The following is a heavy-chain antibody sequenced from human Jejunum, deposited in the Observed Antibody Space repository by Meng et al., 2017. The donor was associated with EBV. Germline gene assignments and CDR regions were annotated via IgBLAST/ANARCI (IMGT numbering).Heavy chain of an antibody. D-gene: IGHD3-22*01. CDR2: IIPIFGRT. Sequence: VVLVESGAEGKKHGSSVKVSCKASGGTFSSYVINWVRQAPGQGLEWMGGIIPIFGRTNYALEFQDRVTITADKFTSTVYMEMSSLKSEDTAVYYCARDQGRDYDSSTYYTHWGRGTLVTVSS. V-gene: IGHV1-69*06. CDR3: ARDQGRDYDSSTYYTH. J-gene: IGHJ4*02. CDR1: GGTFSSYV.